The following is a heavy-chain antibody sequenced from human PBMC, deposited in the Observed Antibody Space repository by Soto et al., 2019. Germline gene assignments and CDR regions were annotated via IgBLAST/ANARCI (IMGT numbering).Heavy chain of an antibody. J-gene: IGHJ6*02. CDR1: GYSFTSYW. D-gene: IGHD4-4*01. Sequence: GESLKISCKGSGYSFTSYWIGWLRQMPGKGLEWMGIIYPGDSYTRYSLSFQGQVTISADKSISTAYLQWSSLKASDTAMYYCARRGGSNSYYYYGMDVWGQGTTVTVS. V-gene: IGHV5-51*01. CDR2: IYPGDSYT. CDR3: ARRGGSNSYYYYGMDV.